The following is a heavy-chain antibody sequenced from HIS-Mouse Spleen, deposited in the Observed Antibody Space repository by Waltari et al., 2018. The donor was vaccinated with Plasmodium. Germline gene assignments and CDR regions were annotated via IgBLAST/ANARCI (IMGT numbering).Heavy chain of an antibody. CDR3: ARVLGYKAAAGTFVEYFQH. D-gene: IGHD6-13*01. CDR2: ITPNSGGT. CDR1: GYTFTGHS. Sequence: QVQLVQSGAEVRKPGASVKVPCKASGYTFTGHSMPRLRRAPGQGLEWMGWITPNSGGTNYAQKFQGRVTMTRDTSISTAYMELSRLRSDDTAVYYCARVLGYKAAAGTFVEYFQHWGQGTLVTVSS. J-gene: IGHJ1*01. V-gene: IGHV1-2*02.